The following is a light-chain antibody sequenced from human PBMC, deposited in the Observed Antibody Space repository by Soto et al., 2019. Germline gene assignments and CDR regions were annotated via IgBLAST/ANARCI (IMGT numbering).Light chain of an antibody. CDR3: QQYNTFWT. Sequence: DIQITPNHSTLSASVWCSVPLTFRASQMIYTWLAWYQQKPEKAPKLLVYEASSLDVGVPSRFSGSGSGTEFTLTISSLQPDDFATYYCQQYNTFWTFGQGTKVDI. J-gene: IGKJ1*01. CDR2: EAS. V-gene: IGKV1-5*03. CDR1: QMIYTW.